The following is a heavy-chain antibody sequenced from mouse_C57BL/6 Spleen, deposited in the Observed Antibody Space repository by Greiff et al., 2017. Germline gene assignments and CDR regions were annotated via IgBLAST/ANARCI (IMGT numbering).Heavy chain of an antibody. CDR2: INPNNGGT. CDR1: GYTFTDYN. V-gene: IGHV1-18*01. D-gene: IGHD2-5*01. Sequence: DVHLVESGPELVKPGASVKIPCKASGYTFTDYNMDWVKQSHGKSLEWIGDINPNNGGTIYNQKFKGKATLTVDKSSSTAYMELRSLTSEDTAVYYCARESNYAFGWFAYWGQGTLVTVSA. CDR3: ARESNYAFGWFAY. J-gene: IGHJ3*01.